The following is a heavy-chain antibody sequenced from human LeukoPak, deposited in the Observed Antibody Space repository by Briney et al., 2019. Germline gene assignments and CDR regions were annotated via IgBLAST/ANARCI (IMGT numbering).Heavy chain of an antibody. CDR1: GGSISSYY. CDR3: ARGYSSGWYVRYFQH. CDR2: IYYSGST. V-gene: IGHV4-59*01. J-gene: IGHJ1*01. D-gene: IGHD6-19*01. Sequence: SETLSLTCTVSGGSISSYYWSWIRQPPGKGLEWIGYIYYSGSTNYNPSLKSRVTISVDTSKNQFSLKLSSVTAADTAVYYCARGYSSGWYVRYFQHWGQGTLVIVSS.